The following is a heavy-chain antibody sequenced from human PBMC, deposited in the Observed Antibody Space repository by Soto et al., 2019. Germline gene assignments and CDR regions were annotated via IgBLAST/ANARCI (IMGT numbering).Heavy chain of an antibody. V-gene: IGHV4-30-2*01. J-gene: IGHJ6*02. CDR1: GGSISSGGYS. CDR2: IYHSGST. CDR3: ARYHYGDYGYGMHV. Sequence: QLQLQESGSGLVKPSQTLSLTCAVSGGSISSGGYSWSWIRQPPGKGLEWIGYIYHSGSTYYNPSLRRRVTISVDRSNTQFSLKLSSVTAADTAVYYCARYHYGDYGYGMHVWGEGTTITVSS. D-gene: IGHD4-17*01.